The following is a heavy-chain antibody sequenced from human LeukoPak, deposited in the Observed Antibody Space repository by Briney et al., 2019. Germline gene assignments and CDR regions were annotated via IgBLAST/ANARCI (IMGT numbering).Heavy chain of an antibody. V-gene: IGHV3-30*03. J-gene: IGHJ4*02. Sequence: GGSLRLSCAASGFTFSSYGMPGVRQAPGKGLEWVAVISYDGSNKYYADSVKGRFTISRDNSKNTLYLQMDSLRAEDTAVYYCARGPTYYYDSSGYYSGFDYWGQGTLVTVSS. CDR2: ISYDGSNK. CDR3: ARGPTYYYDSSGYYSGFDY. CDR1: GFTFSSYG. D-gene: IGHD3-22*01.